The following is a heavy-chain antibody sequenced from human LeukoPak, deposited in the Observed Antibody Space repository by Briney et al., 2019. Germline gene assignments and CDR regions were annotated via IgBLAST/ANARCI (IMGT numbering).Heavy chain of an antibody. V-gene: IGHV3-74*01. CDR1: GFTFSGHW. CDR2: INFDGTSI. J-gene: IGHJ4*02. Sequence: GGSLRLSCAASGFTFSGHWMHWVRQAPGRGLVWVSNINFDGTSIYYAASVTGRFTIFRDNAKSTLYLQMDSLTVDDTALYYCARTIGGEGAYWGQGILVTVSS. D-gene: IGHD3-16*01. CDR3: ARTIGGEGAY.